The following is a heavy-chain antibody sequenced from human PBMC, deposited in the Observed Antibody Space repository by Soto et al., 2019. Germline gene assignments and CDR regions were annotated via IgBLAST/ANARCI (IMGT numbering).Heavy chain of an antibody. CDR3: ARAGDGYFDY. Sequence: EVQLVESGGGLVQPGGSLRLSCAASGFTFSSYAMHWVRQAPGKGLEYVSAISSNGGSTYYANSVKGRFTISRDNTKNTLYLQMGSLRAEDMAVYYCARAGDGYFDYWGQGTLVTVSS. CDR2: ISSNGGST. V-gene: IGHV3-64*01. CDR1: GFTFSSYA. J-gene: IGHJ4*02.